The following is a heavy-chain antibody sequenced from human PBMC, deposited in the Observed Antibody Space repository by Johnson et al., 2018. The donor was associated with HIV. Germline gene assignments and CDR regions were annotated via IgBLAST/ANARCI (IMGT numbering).Heavy chain of an antibody. V-gene: IGHV3-43D*03. CDR3: TKDIGGDGKLDAFDI. CDR1: GFTFSSYG. Sequence: VQLVESGGGLVQPGGSLRLSCTASGFTFSSYGIHLVRQAPGKGLEWVSLISWYGGTTNYADSVKGRFTISRDNNKNSLYLQMNSLRVEDTALYYCTKDIGGDGKLDAFDIWGQGTMVTVSS. J-gene: IGHJ3*02. CDR2: ISWYGGTT. D-gene: IGHD5-24*01.